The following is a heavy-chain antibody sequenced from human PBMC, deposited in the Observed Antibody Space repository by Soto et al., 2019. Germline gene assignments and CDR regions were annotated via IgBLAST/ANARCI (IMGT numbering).Heavy chain of an antibody. CDR2: ISGTGDSS. CDR3: AKDIGNYGSVSFSH. V-gene: IGHV3-23*01. D-gene: IGHD3-10*01. J-gene: IGHJ4*02. Sequence: EAQLLESGGGLVQPGGSLRLSCAASGFTFGSYAMSWVRQAPGKGLEWVSLISGTGDSSEYANSVKGRFTISRDYSKTPVFLQMNSLRTEDTAVYFWAKDIGNYGSVSFSHWGQGNLVTVSS. CDR1: GFTFGSYA.